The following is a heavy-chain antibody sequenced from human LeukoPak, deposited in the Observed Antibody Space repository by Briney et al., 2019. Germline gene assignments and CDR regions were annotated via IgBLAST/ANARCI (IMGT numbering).Heavy chain of an antibody. CDR1: GFSFSSYG. CDR2: NSDDRTNK. D-gene: IGHD3-10*01. J-gene: IGHJ4*02. V-gene: IGHV3-30*18. Sequence: GGSLRLSCAAPGFSFSSYGIHWVRQGPGMGLDRVAVNSDDRTNKSYAGSVNGIYTTSKDNSKNMLYLQMNSLRAEDTAVYYCAKYCSGSSCLDSWGQGTLVTVSS. CDR3: AKYCSGSSCLDS.